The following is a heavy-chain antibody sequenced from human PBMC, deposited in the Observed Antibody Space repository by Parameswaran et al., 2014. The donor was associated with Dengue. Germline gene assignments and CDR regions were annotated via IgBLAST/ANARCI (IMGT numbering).Heavy chain of an antibody. CDR2: ITPYNGNT. J-gene: IGHJ4*02. Sequence: WVRQAPGQGLEWMGWITPYNGNTKYSQNLKGRVTMSADTSTTTAYMELRGLRYDDTAVYYCARVGARLTPLFCNYWGQGTLVTVSS. V-gene: IGHV1-18*01. CDR3: ARVGARLTPLFCNY. D-gene: IGHD3-9*01.